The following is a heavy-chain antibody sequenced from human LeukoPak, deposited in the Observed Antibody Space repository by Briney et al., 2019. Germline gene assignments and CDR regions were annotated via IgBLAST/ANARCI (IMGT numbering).Heavy chain of an antibody. V-gene: IGHV3-7*01. J-gene: IGHJ4*02. D-gene: IGHD1-26*01. CDR3: ARLVGAAEYFDY. CDR1: GFTFSSYW. CDR2: IKQDGSEK. Sequence: GGSLRLSCAASGFTFSSYWMSWVRQAPGRGLEWVANIKQDGSEKHYVDSMKGRFTISRDNAKNSLYLQMNSLRAEDTAVYYCARLVGAAEYFDYWGQGTLVTVSS.